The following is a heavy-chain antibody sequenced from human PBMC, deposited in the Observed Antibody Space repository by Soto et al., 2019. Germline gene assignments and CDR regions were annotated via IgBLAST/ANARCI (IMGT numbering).Heavy chain of an antibody. D-gene: IGHD2-2*01. CDR3: ARHLTMPDTRGFDY. CDR2: IRHGGST. CDR1: SGSITNNNW. Sequence: QVQLQESGPGLVKPSGTLSLTCVVSSGSITNNNWWSWVRQPPGKGLEWIGEIRHGGSTNYNPSLKSRATISVDKSKNQFSLNLNSVTAADTAVYYCARHLTMPDTRGFDYWGQGTLVTVSS. J-gene: IGHJ4*02. V-gene: IGHV4-4*02.